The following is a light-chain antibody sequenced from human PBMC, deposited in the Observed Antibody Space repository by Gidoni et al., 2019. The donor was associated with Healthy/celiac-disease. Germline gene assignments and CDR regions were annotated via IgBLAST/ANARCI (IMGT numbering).Light chain of an antibody. Sequence: DLVMTQSPDALAVSLGERATINCTSSQSVLYSSNNKNFLAWYQQKPGQPPKLLIYWASTRESGVPDRFSGSGSATDFTPTISSLQAEDVAVYYCQQYYSTPLTFGQGTKLEIK. CDR3: QQYYSTPLT. CDR2: WAS. CDR1: QSVLYSSNNKNF. J-gene: IGKJ2*01. V-gene: IGKV4-1*01.